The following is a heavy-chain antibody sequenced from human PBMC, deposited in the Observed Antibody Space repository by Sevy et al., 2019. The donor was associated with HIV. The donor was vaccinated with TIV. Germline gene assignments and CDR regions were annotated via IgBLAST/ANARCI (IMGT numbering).Heavy chain of an antibody. CDR1: GGSISSSSYY. Sequence: SETLSLTCTVSGGSISSSSYYWGWIRQPPGKGLEWIGSIYYSGSTYYNPSLKSRVTISVDTSKNQFSLKLGSVTAADTAVYYCARHVVGATGGGTDDAFDIWGQGTMVTVSS. D-gene: IGHD1-26*01. CDR3: ARHVVGATGGGTDDAFDI. J-gene: IGHJ3*02. CDR2: IYYSGST. V-gene: IGHV4-39*01.